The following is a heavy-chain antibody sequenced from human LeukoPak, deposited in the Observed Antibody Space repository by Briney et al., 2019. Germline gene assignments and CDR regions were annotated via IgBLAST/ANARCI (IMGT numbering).Heavy chain of an antibody. J-gene: IGHJ3*02. CDR1: GGSFSGYY. CDR2: INHSGST. D-gene: IGHD4-17*01. Sequence: PSETLSLTCAVYGGSFSGYYWSWIRQPPGKGLEWIGEINHSGSTNYNPSLKSRVTISVDTSKNQFSLKLSSVTAADTAVYYCARSGHDYGDQGAFDIWGQGTMVTVSS. V-gene: IGHV4-34*01. CDR3: ARSGHDYGDQGAFDI.